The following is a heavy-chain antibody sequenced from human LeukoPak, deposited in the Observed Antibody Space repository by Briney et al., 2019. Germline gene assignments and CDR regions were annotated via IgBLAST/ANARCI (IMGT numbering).Heavy chain of an antibody. CDR1: GFTFDDYG. Sequence: RPGGSLRLSCAASGFTFDDYGMSWVRQAPGKGLEWVSGINWNGGSTGYADSVKGRFTISRDNAKSSLYLQMNSLRAEDTALYYCARSPAATAQGPFDYWGQGTLVTVSS. D-gene: IGHD2-2*01. J-gene: IGHJ4*02. CDR2: INWNGGST. CDR3: ARSPAATAQGPFDY. V-gene: IGHV3-20*04.